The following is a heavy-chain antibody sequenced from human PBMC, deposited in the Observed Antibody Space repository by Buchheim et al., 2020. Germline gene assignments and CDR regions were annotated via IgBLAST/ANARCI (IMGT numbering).Heavy chain of an antibody. V-gene: IGHV3-74*01. CDR3: VRGGDRSSSSYGKS. J-gene: IGHJ5*02. CDR1: GFTFNNYW. CDR2: IDTDGSRT. Sequence: EVQLVESGGGLVQPGGSLRLSCAASGFTFNNYWMHWVRQAPGKGLVWVSRIDTDGSRTDFADSVKGRFSISRDNAKNTVNLQMNTLRAEDTAVYYCVRGGDRSSSSYGKSWGQGTL. D-gene: IGHD6-6*01.